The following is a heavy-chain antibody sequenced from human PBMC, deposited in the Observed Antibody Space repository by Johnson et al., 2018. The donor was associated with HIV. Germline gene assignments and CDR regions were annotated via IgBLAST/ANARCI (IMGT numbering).Heavy chain of an antibody. D-gene: IGHD4-23*01. CDR1: GFTFSSYA. V-gene: IGHV3-30-3*01. CDR2: ISYDGSNK. Sequence: QVQLVESGGGVVQPGRSLRLSCAASGFTFSSYAMHWVRQAPGKGLEWVAVISYDGSNKYYADSVKGRFTISRDNSKNTLYLQMNRLRAEDTAVYYCASAILYGGNSGAFDIWGQGTMVTVSS. CDR3: ASAILYGGNSGAFDI. J-gene: IGHJ3*02.